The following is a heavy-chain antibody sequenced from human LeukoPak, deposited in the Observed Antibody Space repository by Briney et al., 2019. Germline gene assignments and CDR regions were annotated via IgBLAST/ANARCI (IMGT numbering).Heavy chain of an antibody. CDR2: ISGSGGST. V-gene: IGHV3-23*01. J-gene: IGHJ4*02. CDR1: GFTFSNYA. D-gene: IGHD1-26*01. CDR3: AKESRVGATNPYYFDY. Sequence: TGGSLRLSCAASGFTFSNYAMSWVRQAPGKGLEWVSAISGSGGSTYYADSVKGRFTISRDNSKNTLYLQMNSLRAEDTAVYYCAKESRVGATNPYYFDYWGQGTLVTVSS.